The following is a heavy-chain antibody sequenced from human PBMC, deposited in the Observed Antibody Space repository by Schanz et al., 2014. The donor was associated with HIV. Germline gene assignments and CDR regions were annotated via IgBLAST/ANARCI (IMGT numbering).Heavy chain of an antibody. J-gene: IGHJ4*02. D-gene: IGHD5-18*01. V-gene: IGHV3-7*01. CDR3: AKSNGGDTAVVQYYFDY. Sequence: VQLVESGGGLVQPGGSLRLSCAASGFRFRSYWMSWVRQAPGKGLEWVANIKEDGIEKYYVDSVKGRFTISRDNSKNSLYLNMYSLRADDTAVYFCAKSNGGDTAVVQYYFDYWGQGTLVSVSS. CDR2: IKEDGIEK. CDR1: GFRFRSYW.